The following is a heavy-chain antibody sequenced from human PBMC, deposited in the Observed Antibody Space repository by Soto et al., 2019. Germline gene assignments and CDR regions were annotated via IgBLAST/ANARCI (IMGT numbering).Heavy chain of an antibody. J-gene: IGHJ4*02. CDR2: IYPGDSDT. V-gene: IGHV5-51*01. Sequence: EVQLVQSGTEVKKPGESLKISCKGSGYSFTSYWLGWMRQMPGKGLEWMGIIYPGDSDTRYSPSFQGQVTISADKSINTAYLQWSSLKASDTAMYYCARHRCSGGSCYGSDYWGQGTLVTVSS. D-gene: IGHD2-15*01. CDR3: ARHRCSGGSCYGSDY. CDR1: GYSFTSYW.